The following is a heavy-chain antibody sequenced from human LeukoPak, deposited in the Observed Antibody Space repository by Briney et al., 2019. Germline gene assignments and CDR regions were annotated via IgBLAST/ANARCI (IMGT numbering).Heavy chain of an antibody. D-gene: IGHD7-27*01. Sequence: GGSLRLSCTASGFTFGDYAMSWFRQAPGKGLEWVSGIGPSGDNTYYADSVKGRFTISRDNSRNTVLLQMNSLTAEDTAVYYCGRDLNWGAFDIRGLGAMVTVSS. J-gene: IGHJ3*02. V-gene: IGHV3-23*01. CDR3: GRDLNWGAFDI. CDR2: IGPSGDNT. CDR1: GFTFGDYA.